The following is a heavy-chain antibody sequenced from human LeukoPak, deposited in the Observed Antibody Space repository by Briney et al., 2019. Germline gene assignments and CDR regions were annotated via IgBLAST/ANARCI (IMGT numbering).Heavy chain of an antibody. CDR1: GYTLTELS. V-gene: IGHV1-24*01. J-gene: IGHJ4*02. Sequence: ASVKVSCKVSGYTLTELSMHWVRQAPGKGLEWMGGFDPEDGETIYAQKFQGRVTMTEDTSTDIAYMELSSLRSEDTAVYYCATDPWDQLLSVLWGQGTLVTVSS. D-gene: IGHD2-2*01. CDR3: ATDPWDQLLSVL. CDR2: FDPEDGET.